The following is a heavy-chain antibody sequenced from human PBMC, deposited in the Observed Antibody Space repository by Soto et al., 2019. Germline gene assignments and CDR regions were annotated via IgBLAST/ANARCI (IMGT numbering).Heavy chain of an antibody. D-gene: IGHD3-10*01. CDR3: ARGGDTILAPLP. Sequence: ASVKVSCKASGYTFTGYFMHWVRRAPGQGLEWMGWINPNSGATKYAQKFQGRVTLSRDTSISTAYMELSGLRSDDTAVYYCARGGDTILAPLPWGQGTLVTVSS. J-gene: IGHJ5*02. CDR1: GYTFTGYF. V-gene: IGHV1-2*02. CDR2: INPNSGAT.